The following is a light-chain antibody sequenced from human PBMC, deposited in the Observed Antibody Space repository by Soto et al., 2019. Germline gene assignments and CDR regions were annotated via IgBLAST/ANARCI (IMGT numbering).Light chain of an antibody. CDR2: EVN. CDR1: SSDIGAYDY. J-gene: IGLJ1*01. CDR3: FSLTTTSTQV. V-gene: IGLV2-14*01. Sequence: QSALTQPASLSGSPGQSITISCTGTSSDIGAYDYVSWFQQHPGKAPKLMISEVNNRPSGVSNRFSGSKSGNTAYLTISGLQVEDEAEYFCFSLTTTSTQVFGHGTKVTVL.